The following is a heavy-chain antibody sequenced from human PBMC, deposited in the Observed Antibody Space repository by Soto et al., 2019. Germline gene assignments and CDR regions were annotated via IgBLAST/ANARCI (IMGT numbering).Heavy chain of an antibody. D-gene: IGHD6-13*01. CDR1: GYTFTSYA. V-gene: IGHV1-3*01. CDR3: ARHIAAAANYYYGMYV. CDR2: INAGNDNT. Sequence: GASVKVSCKASGYTFTSYAMHWVRQAPGQRLEWMGWINAGNDNTKYSQKFQGRVTITRDTSASTAYMELSSLRSEDTAVYYCARHIAAAANYYYGMYVWGQGTTVTVSS. J-gene: IGHJ6*02.